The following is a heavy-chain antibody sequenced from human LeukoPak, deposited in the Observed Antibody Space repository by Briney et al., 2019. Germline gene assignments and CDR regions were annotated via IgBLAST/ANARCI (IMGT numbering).Heavy chain of an antibody. CDR1: GFTFDDYA. CDR2: ISWNSGSI. Sequence: PGGSLRLSCAASGFTFDDYAMHWVRQAPGKGLEWVSGISWNSGSIGYADSVKGRFTISRDNAKNSLYLQMNSLRAEDTALYYCAKDSYDNSGFPHFDYWGQGTLVTVSS. J-gene: IGHJ4*02. V-gene: IGHV3-9*01. D-gene: IGHD3-22*01. CDR3: AKDSYDNSGFPHFDY.